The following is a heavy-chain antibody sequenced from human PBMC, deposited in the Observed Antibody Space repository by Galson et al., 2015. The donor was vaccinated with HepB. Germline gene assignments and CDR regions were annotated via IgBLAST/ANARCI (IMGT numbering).Heavy chain of an antibody. CDR2: IKSKTDGGTT. CDR1: GLTFTNAW. CDR3: TTRKPFDRADY. V-gene: IGHV3-15*01. Sequence: SLRLSCAASGLTFTNAWMSWVRQAPEKGLEWVGRIKSKTDGGTTDYAAPVKGRFTISRDDSKNTAYLQMNSLKTEDTAVYYCTTRKPFDRADYWGQGTLVTVSS. J-gene: IGHJ4*02. D-gene: IGHD1-14*01.